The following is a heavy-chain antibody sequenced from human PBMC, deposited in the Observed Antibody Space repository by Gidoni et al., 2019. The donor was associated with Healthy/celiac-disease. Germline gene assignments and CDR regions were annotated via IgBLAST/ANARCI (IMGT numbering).Heavy chain of an antibody. V-gene: IGHV3-7*03. D-gene: IGHD6-19*01. CDR3: ARARLDSSGWPYYFDY. CDR1: GFTFSSYW. Sequence: EVQLVESGGGLVQPGVSLRLSCAASGFTFSSYWMSWVRQAPGKGLEWVANIKQDGSEKYYVDSVKGRFTISRDNAKNSLYLQMNSLRAEDTAVYYCARARLDSSGWPYYFDYWGQGTLVTVSS. J-gene: IGHJ4*02. CDR2: IKQDGSEK.